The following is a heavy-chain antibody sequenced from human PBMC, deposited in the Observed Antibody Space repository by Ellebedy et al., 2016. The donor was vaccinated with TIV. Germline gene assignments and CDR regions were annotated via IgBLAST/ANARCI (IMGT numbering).Heavy chain of an antibody. V-gene: IGHV3-48*01. Sequence: PGGSLRLSCAASGFTFSTYSMNWVRQAPGKGLEWVSYICSSSSTIYYADSVKGRFSISRDRADDSLYLQMNRLRVEDTAVYYCARERSGYWDVWGQGTLVTVSS. J-gene: IGHJ4*02. CDR3: ARERSGYWDV. D-gene: IGHD3-22*01. CDR2: ICSSSSTI. CDR1: GFTFSTYS.